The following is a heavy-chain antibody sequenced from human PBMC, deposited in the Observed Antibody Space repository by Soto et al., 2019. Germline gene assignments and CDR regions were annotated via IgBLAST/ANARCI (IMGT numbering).Heavy chain of an antibody. CDR1: GYTFTSYD. V-gene: IGHV1-8*01. D-gene: IGHD6-19*01. J-gene: IGHJ4*02. CDR2: MNPNSGNT. CDR3: ARGPDSSGWYTDY. Sequence: ASVKVSCKASGYTFTSYDINWVRQATGQGLEWMGWMNPNSGNTGYAQKFQGRVTMTRNTSISTAYMELSSLRPEDTAVYYCARGPDSSGWYTDYWGQGTLVTVSS.